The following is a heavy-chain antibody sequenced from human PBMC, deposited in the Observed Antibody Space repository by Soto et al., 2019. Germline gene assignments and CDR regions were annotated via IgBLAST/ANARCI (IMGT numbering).Heavy chain of an antibody. CDR3: ARDRTFGGVIVIGGDYYYYGMDV. CDR1: GFTFSSYS. D-gene: IGHD3-16*02. CDR2: ISSSSSYI. J-gene: IGHJ6*02. Sequence: NPGGSLRLSCAASGFTFSSYSMNWVRQAPGKGLEWVSSISSSSSYIYYADSVKGRFTISRDNAKNSLYLQMNSLRAEDTAVYYCARDRTFGGVIVIGGDYYYYGMDVWGQGTTVTVSS. V-gene: IGHV3-21*01.